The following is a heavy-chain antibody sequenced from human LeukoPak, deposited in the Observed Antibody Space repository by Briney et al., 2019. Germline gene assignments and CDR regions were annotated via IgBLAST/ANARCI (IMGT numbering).Heavy chain of an antibody. J-gene: IGHJ6*02. Sequence: GGSLRLSCAASGFTFSSYWMHWVRHAPGKGLVWVSRINSDGSSTSYADSVKGRFTISRDNAKNTLYLQMNSLRAEDTAVYYCARERVVVTAIEDCYYGMDVWGQGTTVTVSS. CDR2: INSDGSST. CDR3: ARERVVVTAIEDCYYGMDV. CDR1: GFTFSSYW. V-gene: IGHV3-74*01. D-gene: IGHD2-21*02.